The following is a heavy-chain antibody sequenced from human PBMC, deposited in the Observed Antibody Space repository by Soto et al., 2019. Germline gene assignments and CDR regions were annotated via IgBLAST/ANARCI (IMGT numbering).Heavy chain of an antibody. V-gene: IGHV1-18*01. CDR3: AREMVRGVGSDY. CDR1: GSTFTSYG. D-gene: IGHD3-10*01. Sequence: QVQLVQSGAEVKKPGASVKVSCKASGSTFTSYGISWVRQAPGQGLEWMGWISTYNGNTKYARKLQGRVTMTTDTSTSTAYMELRSLRSDDTAVFYGAREMVRGVGSDYWGQGTLVTVSS. J-gene: IGHJ4*02. CDR2: ISTYNGNT.